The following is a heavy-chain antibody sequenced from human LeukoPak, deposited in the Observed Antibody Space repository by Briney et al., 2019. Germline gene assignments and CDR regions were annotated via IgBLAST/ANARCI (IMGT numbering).Heavy chain of an antibody. D-gene: IGHD3/OR15-3a*01. J-gene: IGHJ6*02. Sequence: GGSLRLSCAASEFTFSSYSMSWVRQTPGKGLEWVANITEDGGERYYVDSVKGRFTISRDNAKNSLYLQMNTLRTEDTAVYYCARDQNLGLTYYYYGMDVWGQGTTVTVSS. V-gene: IGHV3-7*04. CDR2: ITEDGGER. CDR3: ARDQNLGLTYYYYGMDV. CDR1: EFTFSSYS.